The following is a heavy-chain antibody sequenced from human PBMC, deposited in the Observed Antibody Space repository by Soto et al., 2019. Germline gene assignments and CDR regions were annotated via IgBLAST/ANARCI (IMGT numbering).Heavy chain of an antibody. CDR2: ISYDGSNK. Sequence: VGSLRLSCAASGFTFSSYGMHWVRQAPGKGLEWVAVISYDGSNKYYADSVKGRFTISRDNSKNTLYLQMNSLRAEDTAVYYCAKVVFAVADYYFDYWGQGTLVTVSS. CDR3: AKVVFAVADYYFDY. D-gene: IGHD6-19*01. CDR1: GFTFSSYG. V-gene: IGHV3-30*18. J-gene: IGHJ4*02.